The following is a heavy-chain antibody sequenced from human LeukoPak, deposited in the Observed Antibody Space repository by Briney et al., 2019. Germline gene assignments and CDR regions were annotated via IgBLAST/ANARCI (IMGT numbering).Heavy chain of an antibody. Sequence: ASVKVSCKASGYTFTSYGISWVRQAPGQGLEWMGWISAYNGNTNYAQKLQGRVTMTTDTSTSTAYMELRSLRSDDTAVCYCAISTAYCGGDCYRGFDYWGQGTLVTVSS. J-gene: IGHJ4*02. D-gene: IGHD2-21*01. CDR3: AISTAYCGGDCYRGFDY. V-gene: IGHV1-18*01. CDR1: GYTFTSYG. CDR2: ISAYNGNT.